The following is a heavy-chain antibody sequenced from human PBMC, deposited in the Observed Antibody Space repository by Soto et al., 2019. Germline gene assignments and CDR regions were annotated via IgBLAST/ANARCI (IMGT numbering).Heavy chain of an antibody. CDR1: GFTFSSYS. CDR2: ISSSSSTI. CDR3: AREGSSGWNGLNWFDP. J-gene: IGHJ5*02. V-gene: IGHV3-48*01. D-gene: IGHD6-19*01. Sequence: EVQLVESGGGLVQPGGSLRLSCAASGFTFSSYSMNWVRQAPGKGLEWVSYISSSSSTIYYADSVKGRFTISRDNAKNPLYLQMNSLSAEDTAVYYCAREGSSGWNGLNWFDPWGQGTLVTVSS.